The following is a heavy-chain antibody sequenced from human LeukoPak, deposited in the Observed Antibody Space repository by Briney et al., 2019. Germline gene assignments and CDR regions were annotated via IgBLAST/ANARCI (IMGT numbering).Heavy chain of an antibody. Sequence: ASVKVSCKASGYTLTELSMHWVRQAPGQGLEWMGGFDPEDGETIYAQKFQGRVTMTEDTSTDTAYMELSSLRSDDTAVYYCAVGGRDLEVLDYWGQGTLVTVSS. D-gene: IGHD3-3*01. CDR2: FDPEDGET. CDR3: AVGGRDLEVLDY. J-gene: IGHJ4*02. CDR1: GYTLTELS. V-gene: IGHV1-24*01.